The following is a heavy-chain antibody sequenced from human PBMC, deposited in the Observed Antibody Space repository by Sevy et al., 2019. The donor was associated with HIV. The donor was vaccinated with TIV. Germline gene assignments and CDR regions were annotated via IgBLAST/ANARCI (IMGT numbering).Heavy chain of an antibody. CDR3: ARRPDFGVVIPTGVMDV. J-gene: IGHJ6*02. CDR1: GFTFSSYA. CDR2: ISGSGGST. V-gene: IGHV3-23*01. D-gene: IGHD3-3*01. Sequence: GGSLRLSCAASGFTFSSYAMSWVRQAPGKGLQWVSVISGSGGSTYYADSVKGRFTIFRDNSKNTMYLKMNSLIAEDTAVYYCARRPDFGVVIPTGVMDVWGQGTTVTVSS.